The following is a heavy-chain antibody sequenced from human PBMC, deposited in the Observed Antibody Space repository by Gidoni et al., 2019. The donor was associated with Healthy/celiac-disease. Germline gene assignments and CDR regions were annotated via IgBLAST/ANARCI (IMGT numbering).Heavy chain of an antibody. V-gene: IGHV3-30*18. D-gene: IGHD3-22*01. Sequence: QVQLVESGGGVVQPGRSLRLSCAASGFTFSSYGMHWVRQAPGKGLEWVAVISYDGSNKYYADSVKGRFTISRDNSKNTLYLQMNSLRAEDTAVYYCAKEEERDYYDSSGPHYFDYWGQGTLVTVSS. CDR2: ISYDGSNK. CDR3: AKEEERDYYDSSGPHYFDY. CDR1: GFTFSSYG. J-gene: IGHJ4*02.